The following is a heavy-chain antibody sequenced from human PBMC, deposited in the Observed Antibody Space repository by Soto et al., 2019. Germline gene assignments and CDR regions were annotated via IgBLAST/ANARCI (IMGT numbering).Heavy chain of an antibody. Sequence: GGSLRQSCAAAEFTFSSYAMSWVRQAPGKRLEWVSAISGSGGSTYYADSVKGRFTISRDNSKNTLYLQMNSLRAEDTAVYYCAKEAIIRYFGDRSREYYYYYYMDVCGKGTTVTVSS. J-gene: IGHJ6*03. CDR1: EFTFSSYA. V-gene: IGHV3-23*01. CDR3: AKEAIIRYFGDRSREYYYYYYMDV. CDR2: ISGSGGST. D-gene: IGHD3-9*01.